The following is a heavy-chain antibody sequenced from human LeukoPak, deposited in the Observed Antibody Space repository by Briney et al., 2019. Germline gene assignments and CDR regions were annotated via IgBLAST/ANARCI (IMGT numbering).Heavy chain of an antibody. Sequence: GGSLRLSCAASGFTFINHGMTWVRQAPGKGLEWVSGISGSGGRTYYADSVKGRFTISRDNSKNTLYLQMNSLRVEDTALYYCGKTYYGSAEYFFDYWGQGTLVTVSS. D-gene: IGHD3-22*01. CDR1: GFTFINHG. CDR3: GKTYYGSAEYFFDY. J-gene: IGHJ4*02. V-gene: IGHV3-23*01. CDR2: ISGSGGRT.